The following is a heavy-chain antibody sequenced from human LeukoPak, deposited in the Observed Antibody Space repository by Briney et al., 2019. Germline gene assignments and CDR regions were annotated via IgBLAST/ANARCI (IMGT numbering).Heavy chain of an antibody. CDR3: AKDREYYYGSGNNWFDP. J-gene: IGHJ5*02. CDR1: GFTFSSYA. D-gene: IGHD3-10*01. V-gene: IGHV3-23*01. CDR2: ISGSGGST. Sequence: GGSLRLSCAASGFTFSSYAMSWVRQAPGKGLEWVSAISGSGGSTYYADSVKGRLTISRDNSKNTLYLQMNSLRAEDTAVYYCAKDREYYYGSGNNWFDPWGQGTLVTVSS.